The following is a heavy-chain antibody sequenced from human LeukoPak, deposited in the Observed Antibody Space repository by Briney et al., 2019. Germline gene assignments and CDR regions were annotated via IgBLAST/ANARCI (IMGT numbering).Heavy chain of an antibody. D-gene: IGHD3-22*01. V-gene: IGHV4-30-2*01. CDR1: GGSISSGGYS. J-gene: IGHJ4*02. Sequence: SETLSLTCAVSGGSISSGGYSWSWIRQPPGKGLEWIGYIYHSGSTYYNPSLKSRVTISVDRSKNQFSLKLSSVTAADTAVYYCARAVYYYDSSGYYRGFHFDYWGQGTLVTVSS. CDR3: ARAVYYYDSSGYYRGFHFDY. CDR2: IYHSGST.